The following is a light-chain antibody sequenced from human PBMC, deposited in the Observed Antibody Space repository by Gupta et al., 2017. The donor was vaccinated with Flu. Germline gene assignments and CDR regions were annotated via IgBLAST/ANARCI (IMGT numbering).Light chain of an antibody. CDR3: QQRKDSWPIT. CDR2: DVS. CDR1: QNIERY. V-gene: IGKV3-11*01. Sequence: EILLTQSPATLSLSPGERATLSCRASQNIERYLAWYQQKPGQVPRLLIYDVSARATGVPARFSGSGSGTDFTLTITSLAPEDFGTYYCQQRKDSWPITFGQGTRLDIK. J-gene: IGKJ5*01.